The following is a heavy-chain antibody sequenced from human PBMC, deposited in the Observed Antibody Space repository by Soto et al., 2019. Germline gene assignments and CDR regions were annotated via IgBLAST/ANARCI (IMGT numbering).Heavy chain of an antibody. V-gene: IGHV3-23*01. CDR2: ISGSGGST. D-gene: IGHD2-15*01. J-gene: IGHJ6*02. CDR1: GFTFSSYA. Sequence: GGSLRLSCAASGFTFSSYAMSWVRQAPGKGLEWVSAISGSGGSTYYADSVKGRFTISRDNSKNTLYLQMNSLRAEDTAVYYCAKVDCSGGSCWPYYYGMDVWAQGTKVTVSS. CDR3: AKVDCSGGSCWPYYYGMDV.